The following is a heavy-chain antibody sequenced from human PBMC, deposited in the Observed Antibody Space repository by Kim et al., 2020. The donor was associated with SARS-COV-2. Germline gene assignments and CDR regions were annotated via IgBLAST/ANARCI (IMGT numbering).Heavy chain of an antibody. Sequence: SVKVSCKASGGTFSSYAISWVRQAPGQGLEWMGGIIPIFGTANYAQKFQGRVTITADESTSTAYMELSSLRSEDTAVYYCARGAYCGGDCPSSLGNYYGMDVWGQGTTVTVSS. CDR2: IIPIFGTA. V-gene: IGHV1-69*13. D-gene: IGHD2-21*02. J-gene: IGHJ6*02. CDR3: ARGAYCGGDCPSSLGNYYGMDV. CDR1: GGTFSSYA.